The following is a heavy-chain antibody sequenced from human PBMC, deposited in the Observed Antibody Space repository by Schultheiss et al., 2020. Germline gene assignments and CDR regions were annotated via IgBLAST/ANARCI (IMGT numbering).Heavy chain of an antibody. CDR2: INHSGST. V-gene: IGHV4-34*01. CDR1: GGSFSGYY. CDR3: ARGGICYSGYYYGMDV. Sequence: SETLSLTCAVYGGSFSGYYWSWIRQPPGKGLEWIGEINHSGSTNYNPSLKSRVTISVDTSKNQFSLKLSSVTAADTAVYYCARGGICYSGYYYGMDVWGKGTTVTVSS. J-gene: IGHJ6*04. D-gene: IGHD2-15*01.